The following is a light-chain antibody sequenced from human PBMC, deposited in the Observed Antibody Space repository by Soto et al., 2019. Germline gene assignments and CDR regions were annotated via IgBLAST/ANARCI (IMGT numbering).Light chain of an antibody. J-gene: IGLJ2*01. CDR3: SSFAAGTNVL. V-gene: IGLV2-8*01. Sequence: QSALTQPPSASGSPGQSVTISCTGTSSDVGGYNYVSWYQQHPGKAPKLMISEVTKRPSGVPDRFSGSKSGNTASLTVSGLQAEDEADYSCSSFAAGTNVLFGGGTKLTVL. CDR2: EVT. CDR1: SSDVGGYNY.